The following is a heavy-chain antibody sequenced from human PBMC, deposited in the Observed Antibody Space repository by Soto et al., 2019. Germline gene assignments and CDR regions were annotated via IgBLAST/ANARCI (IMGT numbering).Heavy chain of an antibody. Sequence: QVQLVQSGAEVKKPGSSVKVSCKASGGTFSSYAISWVRQAPGQGLEWMGGIIPIFGTANYAQKFQGRVTITADESTSTAYMELSSLRSEDTAVYYCARLNDYGGNWGSWDKIYYYYYGMDVWGQGTTVTVSS. V-gene: IGHV1-69*01. CDR3: ARLNDYGGNWGSWDKIYYYYYGMDV. D-gene: IGHD4-17*01. CDR2: IIPIFGTA. J-gene: IGHJ6*02. CDR1: GGTFSSYA.